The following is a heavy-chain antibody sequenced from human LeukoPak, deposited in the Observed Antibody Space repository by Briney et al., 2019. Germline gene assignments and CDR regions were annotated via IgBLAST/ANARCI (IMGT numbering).Heavy chain of an antibody. D-gene: IGHD1-26*01. CDR3: ARSGGSGTYYDGSFDY. Sequence: SETLSLTCTVSGGSITSYYWIWVRQPAGKGLEWIGRIYTSGSTNYNPSPKSRVTMSVDTSRNQFSLKMSSVTATDTAVYYCARSGGSGTYYDGSFDYWGQGTLVTVSS. CDR1: GGSITSYY. V-gene: IGHV4-4*07. J-gene: IGHJ4*02. CDR2: IYTSGST.